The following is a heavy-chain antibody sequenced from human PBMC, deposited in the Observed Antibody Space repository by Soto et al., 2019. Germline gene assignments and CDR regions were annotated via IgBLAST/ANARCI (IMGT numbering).Heavy chain of an antibody. CDR2: IIPILNIA. CDR3: APTSVVTYFLYWFDP. J-gene: IGHJ5*02. D-gene: IGHD2-21*02. Sequence: QVQLVQSGAEVKKPGSSVKVSCKASGGTFSSYPISWVRQAPGQGLEWMGRIIPILNIANYAQKFQGRVTLTADKSTNTAYMELSSLRSEDTAVYYCAPTSVVTYFLYWFDPCGQGTLVTVAS. CDR1: GGTFSSYP. V-gene: IGHV1-69*02.